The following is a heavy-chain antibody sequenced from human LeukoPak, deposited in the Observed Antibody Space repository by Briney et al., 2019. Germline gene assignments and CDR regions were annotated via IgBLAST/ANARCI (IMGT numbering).Heavy chain of an antibody. V-gene: IGHV3-23*01. Sequence: PGGSLRLFCAASGFTFSSYAMSWVRQAPRKWLEWVSAISGSGGNTYYADSVKGRFTISRDSSKNTLYLQMNSLRAEDTAVYYCAKVRPRSIAVAGTYYFDYWGQGTLVTVSS. CDR3: AKVRPRSIAVAGTYYFDY. CDR1: GFTFSSYA. D-gene: IGHD6-19*01. J-gene: IGHJ4*02. CDR2: ISGSGGNT.